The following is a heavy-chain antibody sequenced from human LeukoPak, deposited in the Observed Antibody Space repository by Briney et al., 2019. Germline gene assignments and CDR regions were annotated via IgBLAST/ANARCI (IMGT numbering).Heavy chain of an antibody. CDR3: ARHAVTMVRGVITHYYYYYMDV. V-gene: IGHV4-34*01. Sequence: PGGSLRLSCAASGFTFSSYEMNWVRQPPGKGLEWIGEINHSGSTNYNPSLKSRVTISVDTSKNQFSLKLSSVTAADTAVYYCARHAVTMVRGVITHYYYYYMDVWGKGTTVTISS. CDR2: INHSGST. D-gene: IGHD3-10*01. J-gene: IGHJ6*03. CDR1: GFTFSSYE.